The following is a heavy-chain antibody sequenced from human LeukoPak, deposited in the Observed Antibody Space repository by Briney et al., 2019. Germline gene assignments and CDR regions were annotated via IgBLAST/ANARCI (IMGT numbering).Heavy chain of an antibody. J-gene: IGHJ4*02. V-gene: IGHV4-59*01. D-gene: IGHD3-9*01. Sequence: PSETLSLTCTVSGGSISGFFWSWIRQPPGKGLEWIGYVHSSGSTKYNPSLKSRLIISVDMSKNQFSLKLRSVSVADTAVYYCARLAPGNYDILTGDPKVVFDYWGQGALVTVSS. CDR2: VHSSGST. CDR3: ARLAPGNYDILTGDPKVVFDY. CDR1: GGSISGFF.